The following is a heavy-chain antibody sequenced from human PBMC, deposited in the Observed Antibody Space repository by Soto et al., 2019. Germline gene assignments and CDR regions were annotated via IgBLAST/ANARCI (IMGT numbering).Heavy chain of an antibody. D-gene: IGHD4-17*01. V-gene: IGHV4-34*01. J-gene: IGHJ4*02. CDR3: ARGRGAFGDYGPFDY. CDR1: GGSFSGYY. CDR2: IYHSRST. Sequence: QVQLQQWGAGLLKPSETLSLTCTVYGGSFSGYYWSWIRQPPGKGLEWIGEIYHSRSTNYSPSLKSRVTISVYTSKNKFSLKLSSVTAADTAVYYCARGRGAFGDYGPFDYWGRGTLVTVSS.